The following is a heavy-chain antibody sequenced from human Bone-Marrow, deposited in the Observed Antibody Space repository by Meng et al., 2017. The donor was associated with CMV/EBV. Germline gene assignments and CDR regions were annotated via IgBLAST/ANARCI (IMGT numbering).Heavy chain of an antibody. CDR1: GYTFTSYD. D-gene: IGHD6-13*01. CDR3: ARGGGKCVSSSCRFDY. J-gene: IGHJ4*02. V-gene: IGHV1-8*01. CDR2: MNPNSGNT. Sequence: ASVKVSCKPSGYTFTSYDINWVRQATGQGLEWTGWMNPNSGNTGYAQKFQGRVTMTRNTSISTAYMELSRLRSEDTAVYYCARGGGKCVSSSCRFDYWGQGTLVTVSS.